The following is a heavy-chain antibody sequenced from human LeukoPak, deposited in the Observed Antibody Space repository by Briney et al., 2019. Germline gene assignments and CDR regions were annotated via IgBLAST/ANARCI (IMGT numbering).Heavy chain of an antibody. CDR3: ARDGLEHIIYYYYYMDV. J-gene: IGHJ6*03. CDR1: GFTFSSYS. CDR2: ISSSSSYI. D-gene: IGHD1/OR15-1a*01. V-gene: IGHV3-21*01. Sequence: PGGSLRLSCAASGFTFSSYSMNWVRQAPGKGLEWVSSISSSSSYIYYADSVKGRFTISRDNAKNSLYLQMNSLRAEDTAVYYCARDGLEHIIYYYYYMDVWGKGTTVTVSS.